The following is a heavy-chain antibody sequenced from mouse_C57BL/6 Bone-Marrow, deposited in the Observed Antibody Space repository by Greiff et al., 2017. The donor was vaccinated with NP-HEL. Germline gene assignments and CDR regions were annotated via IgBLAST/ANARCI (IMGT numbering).Heavy chain of an antibody. J-gene: IGHJ4*01. V-gene: IGHV1-81*01. D-gene: IGHD2-5*01. Sequence: QVQLQQSGAELARPGASVKLSCKASGYTFTSYGISWVKQSTGQGLEWIGKIYPRSGNTYYNEKFKGKATLTADKSSSTAYMELRSLTSEDSAVYVVARFYYSNYGYYYVDFEGQGTSITVSS. CDR3: ARFYYSNYGYYYVDF. CDR1: GYTFTSYG. CDR2: IYPRSGNT.